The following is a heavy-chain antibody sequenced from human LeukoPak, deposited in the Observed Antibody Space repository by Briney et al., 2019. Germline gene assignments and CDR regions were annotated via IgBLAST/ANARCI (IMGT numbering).Heavy chain of an antibody. CDR2: IDTTTGNP. V-gene: IGHV7-4-1*02. J-gene: IGHJ4*02. D-gene: IGHD3-10*01. CDR1: GYPFSAHF. CDR3: VRGTPTPGMDY. Sequence: ASVKVSCTASGYPFSAHFLNWVRQAPGQGLEWMGNIDTTTGNPRYAQDFTGRFVFSLDTSVSTAYLQITSLKADDTAAYYCVRGTPTPGMDYWGQGTQVTVSS.